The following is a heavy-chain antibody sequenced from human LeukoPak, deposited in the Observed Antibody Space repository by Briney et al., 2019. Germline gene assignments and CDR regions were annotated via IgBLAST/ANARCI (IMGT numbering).Heavy chain of an antibody. V-gene: IGHV3-9*01. CDR1: GFTFDDYA. CDR2: ISWNSGSI. D-gene: IGHD6-13*01. J-gene: IGHJ6*03. CDR3: ARGIAAAMAYYYYYMDV. Sequence: PGGSLRLSCAASGFTFDDYAMHWVRQAPGKGLEWVSGISWNSGSIGYADSVKGRFTISRDNAKNSLYLQMNSLRAEDTAVYYCARGIAAAMAYYYYYMDVWGKGTTVIISS.